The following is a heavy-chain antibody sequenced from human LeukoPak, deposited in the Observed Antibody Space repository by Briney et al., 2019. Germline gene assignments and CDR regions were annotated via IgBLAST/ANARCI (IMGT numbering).Heavy chain of an antibody. J-gene: IGHJ6*02. CDR3: SRYYDSSGYYYYYYGMDV. V-gene: IGHV3-23*01. Sequence: GGSLRLSCAASGFTFSGSAMHWVRQASGKGLEWVSAISGSGGSTYYADSVKGRFTISRDNSKNTLYLQMNSLRAEDTAVYYSSRYYDSSGYYYYYYGMDVWGQGTTVTVSS. CDR1: GFTFSGSA. D-gene: IGHD3-22*01. CDR2: ISGSGGST.